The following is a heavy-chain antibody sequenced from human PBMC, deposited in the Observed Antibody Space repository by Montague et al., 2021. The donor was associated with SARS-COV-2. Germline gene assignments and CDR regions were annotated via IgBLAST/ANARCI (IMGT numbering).Heavy chain of an antibody. D-gene: IGHD5/OR15-5a*01. CDR1: GDSVSSNTAA. V-gene: IGHV6-1*01. Sequence: CAISGDSVSSNTAAWNWIRQSPSRGLEWLGRTYYRSKWYYDYAVSVNSRMTISPDTSKNQFSLQLSSVTPEDRAVYYCAREPRYSLFWSFDYWGQGTMVTVSS. J-gene: IGHJ4*01. CDR3: AREPRYSLFWSFDY. CDR2: TYYRSKWYY.